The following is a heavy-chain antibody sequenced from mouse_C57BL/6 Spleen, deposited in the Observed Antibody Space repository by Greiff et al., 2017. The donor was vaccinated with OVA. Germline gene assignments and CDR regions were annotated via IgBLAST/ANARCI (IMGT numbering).Heavy chain of an antibody. D-gene: IGHD1-1*01. Sequence: QVQLQQPGAELVKPGASVKMSCKASGYTFTSYWITWVKQRPGQGLEWIGDIYPGSGSTNYNEKFKSKATLTVDTSSSTAYMQLSSRTSEDSAVYYWARLMTTEVAGSYYAMDYWGQGTSVTVSS. CDR3: ARLMTTEVAGSYYAMDY. V-gene: IGHV1-55*01. CDR1: GYTFTSYW. CDR2: IYPGSGST. J-gene: IGHJ4*01.